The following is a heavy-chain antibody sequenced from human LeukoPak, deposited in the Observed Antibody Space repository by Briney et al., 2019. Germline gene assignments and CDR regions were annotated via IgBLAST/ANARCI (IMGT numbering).Heavy chain of an antibody. CDR2: IYTSGST. J-gene: IGHJ5*02. D-gene: IGHD2-15*01. CDR1: GGSISSGSYC. Sequence: SETLSLTCTVSGGSISSGSYCWSWIRQPAGKGLEWIGRIYTSGSTNYNPSLKSRVTISVDTSKNQFSLKLSSVTAADTAVYYCARVGGSSWFFNWFDPWGQGTLVTVSS. CDR3: ARVGGSSWFFNWFDP. V-gene: IGHV4-61*02.